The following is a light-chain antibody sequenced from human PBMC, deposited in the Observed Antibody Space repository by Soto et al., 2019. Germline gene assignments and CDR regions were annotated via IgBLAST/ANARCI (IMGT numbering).Light chain of an antibody. CDR2: DAS. J-gene: IGKJ4*01. Sequence: SLATLSATEGDRVTMTCRASQSTSKWLAWYQQKPGTAPKLLIYDASNLESGVPSRFSGSGSGTEFTLTIRSLQPDDFATYYCQQYDSYSPITFGGGTNVDI. CDR3: QQYDSYSPIT. V-gene: IGKV1-5*01. CDR1: QSTSKW.